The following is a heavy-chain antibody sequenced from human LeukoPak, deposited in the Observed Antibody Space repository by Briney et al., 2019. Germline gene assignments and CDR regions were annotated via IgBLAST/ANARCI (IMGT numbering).Heavy chain of an antibody. J-gene: IGHJ4*02. CDR2: INPNSGNT. CDR1: GYTFTGYY. Sequence: ASVKVSCKASGYTFTGYYMHWVRQAPGQGLEWMGWINPNSGNTGYAQKFQGRVTMTRNTSISTAYMELSSLRSEDTAVYYCARLVGVPRWLQTRPINYFDYWGQGTLVTVSS. D-gene: IGHD5-24*01. CDR3: ARLVGVPRWLQTRPINYFDY. V-gene: IGHV1-8*02.